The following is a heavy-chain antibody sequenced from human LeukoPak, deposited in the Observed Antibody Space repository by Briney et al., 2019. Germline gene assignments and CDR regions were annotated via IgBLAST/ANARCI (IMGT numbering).Heavy chain of an antibody. D-gene: IGHD2-2*01. CDR1: GFTFSSYW. J-gene: IGHJ4*02. Sequence: GGSLRLSCAASGFTFSSYWMSWVRQAPGKGLEWVANIKQDGSEKYYVDSVKGRFTISRDNSKNTLYLQMNSLRAEDTAVYYCARDPAYQLLPRFYFDYWGQGTLVTVSS. CDR2: IKQDGSEK. V-gene: IGHV3-7*01. CDR3: ARDPAYQLLPRFYFDY.